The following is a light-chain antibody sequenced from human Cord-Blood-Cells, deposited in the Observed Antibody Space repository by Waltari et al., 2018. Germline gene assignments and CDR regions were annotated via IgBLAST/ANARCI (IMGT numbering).Light chain of an antibody. J-gene: IGLJ1*01. CDR2: EVS. CDR3: SSYTSSSTFV. V-gene: IGLV2-18*02. CDR1: SSDVGSYNR. Sequence: QSALTQPPSVSGSPGQSVTISCTGTSSDVGSYNRVSWYQQPPGTAPKLMIYEVSNPPSVVPDRFSGSKSSNTASLTSSGLQAEDDADYYCSSYTSSSTFVFGTGTKVTVL.